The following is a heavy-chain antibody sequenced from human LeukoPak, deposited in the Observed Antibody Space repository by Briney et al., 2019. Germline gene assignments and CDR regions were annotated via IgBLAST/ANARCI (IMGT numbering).Heavy chain of an antibody. CDR3: ARWHYDFWSGYYAPPHYYYGMDV. J-gene: IGHJ6*02. V-gene: IGHV7-4-1*02. CDR2: INTNTGNP. D-gene: IGHD3-3*01. CDR1: GYTFTSYA. Sequence: ASEKVSCKASGYTFTSYAMNWVRQAPGQGLEWMGWINTNTGNPTYAQGFTGRFVFSSDTSVSTAYLQISSLKAEDTAVYYCARWHYDFWSGYYAPPHYYYGMDVWGQGTTVTVSS.